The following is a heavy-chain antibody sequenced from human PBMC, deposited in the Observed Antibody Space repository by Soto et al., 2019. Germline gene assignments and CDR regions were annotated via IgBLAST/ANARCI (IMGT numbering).Heavy chain of an antibody. CDR2: IWYDGSNK. CDR3: AASYYYDSSGYGTGPDAFDI. Sequence: GGSLRLSCAASGFTFSSYGMHWVRQAPGKGLEWVAVIWYDGSNKYYADSVKGRFTISRDNSKNTLYLQMNSLRAEDTAVYYCAASYYYDSSGYGTGPDAFDIWGQGTMVTVSS. V-gene: IGHV3-33*01. D-gene: IGHD3-22*01. CDR1: GFTFSSYG. J-gene: IGHJ3*02.